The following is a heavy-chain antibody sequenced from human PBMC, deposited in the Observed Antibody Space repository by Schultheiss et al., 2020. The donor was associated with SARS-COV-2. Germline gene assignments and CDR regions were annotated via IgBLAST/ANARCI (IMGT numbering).Heavy chain of an antibody. D-gene: IGHD2-2*01. J-gene: IGHJ4*02. Sequence: SETLSLTCTVSGGSVGSGQNYWSWIRQVPGKGLEWIGYTHYSGRINHNPSLESRVIISVDMSKNQFSLKLSSVTAADTAVYYCARGVDCSSTSCYPFDYWGQGTLVTVSS. CDR1: GGSVGSGQNY. CDR3: ARGVDCSSTSCYPFDY. CDR2: THYSGRI. V-gene: IGHV4-61*01.